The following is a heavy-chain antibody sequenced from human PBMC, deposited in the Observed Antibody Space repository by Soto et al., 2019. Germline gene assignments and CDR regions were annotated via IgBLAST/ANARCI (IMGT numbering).Heavy chain of an antibody. J-gene: IGHJ4*02. CDR1: GGSISSYY. CDR3: ASHPLNWSDADS. CDR2: IYYSGTA. D-gene: IGHD1-1*01. Sequence: SETLSLTCTVSGGSISSYYWSWIRQPPGQGLEWIGHIYYSGTASYNPSLKSRVTISVDTSKNQFSLKLSSVTAADTGVYYCASHPLNWSDADSWGQGVLVTVSS. V-gene: IGHV4-59*01.